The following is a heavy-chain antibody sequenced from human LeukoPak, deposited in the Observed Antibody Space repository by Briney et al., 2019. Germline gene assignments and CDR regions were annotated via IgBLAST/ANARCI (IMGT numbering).Heavy chain of an antibody. V-gene: IGHV4-39*01. CDR3: ARVYGFSDY. J-gene: IGHJ4*02. CDR1: GVSISSSTYY. D-gene: IGHD3-10*01. Sequence: SETLSLTCTVSGVSISSSTYYWGWIRQPPGKGLEWIGSIYYSGSTYYNPSPKSRVTISVDTSKNQFSLKLSSVTAADTAVYYCARVYGFSDYWGQGTLVTVSS. CDR2: IYYSGST.